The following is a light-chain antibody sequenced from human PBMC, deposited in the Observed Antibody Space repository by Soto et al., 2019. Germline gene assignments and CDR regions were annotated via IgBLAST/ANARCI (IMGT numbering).Light chain of an antibody. CDR3: QQYNNWPPIT. CDR1: QSVISSY. V-gene: IGKV3-20*01. J-gene: IGKJ5*01. Sequence: EIVLTQSPGTLSLSPGERATLSCRAVQSVISSYLAWYQQKPGQAPRLLIYGASSRATGIPNRFSGSGSGTGFTLTISRLEPEDFAVYYCQQYNNWPPITFGQGTRLEIK. CDR2: GAS.